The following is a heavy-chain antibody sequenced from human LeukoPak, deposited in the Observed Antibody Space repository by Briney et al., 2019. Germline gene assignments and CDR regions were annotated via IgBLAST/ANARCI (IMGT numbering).Heavy chain of an antibody. CDR1: GYTFTHYY. Sequence: ASVNVSCKASGYTFTHYYIHWMRQAPGQGLEWMGWINSKRGETPYAQKFQGRVTMTRDTSITTAYMELTRLRSDDTTIYYCARERNYGDYANAFDVWGQGTKVTVSS. D-gene: IGHD4-17*01. CDR2: INSKRGET. V-gene: IGHV1-2*02. CDR3: ARERNYGDYANAFDV. J-gene: IGHJ3*01.